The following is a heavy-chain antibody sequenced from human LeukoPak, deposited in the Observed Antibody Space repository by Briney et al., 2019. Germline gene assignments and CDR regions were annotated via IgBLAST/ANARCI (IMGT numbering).Heavy chain of an antibody. J-gene: IGHJ4*02. CDR1: GGSVSRES. CDR3: ARLEAGIVAVPARQPRPPPPRYCDY. CDR2: ISHSGAS. V-gene: IGHV4-59*02. D-gene: IGHD2-2*01. Sequence: SETLSLTCTVSGGSVSRESWTWIRQFPDKRLEWIGYISHSGASDYKPSLESRVTISRDTPKNQFFLNLNAVTAADTAVYFCARLEAGIVAVPARQPRPPPPRYCDYWGQGILVTVSS.